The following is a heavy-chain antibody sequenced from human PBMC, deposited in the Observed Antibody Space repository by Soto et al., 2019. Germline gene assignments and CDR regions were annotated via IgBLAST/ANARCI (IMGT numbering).Heavy chain of an antibody. J-gene: IGHJ4*02. V-gene: IGHV4-39*01. Sequence: PSETLSLTCTVSGGSISSSSYYWGWIRQPPGKGLEWIGSIYYSGSTYYNPSLKSRVTISVDTSKNQFSLKLNSVTAADTAVYYCARHDTAMVTSYFDYWGQGTLVTVSS. CDR1: GGSISSSSYY. D-gene: IGHD5-18*01. CDR2: IYYSGST. CDR3: ARHDTAMVTSYFDY.